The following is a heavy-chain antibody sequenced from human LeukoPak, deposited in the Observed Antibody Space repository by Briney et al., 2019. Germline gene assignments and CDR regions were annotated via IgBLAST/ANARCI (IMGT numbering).Heavy chain of an antibody. V-gene: IGHV3-33*01. CDR3: AREAEYYYYYYMDV. Sequence: PGRSLRLSCAASGFTFSSYGMHWVRQAPGKGLEWGAVIWYDGSNKYYADSVKGRSTISRDNSKNTLYLQMNSLRAEDTAVYYCAREAEYYYYYYMDVWGKGTTVTVSS. CDR2: IWYDGSNK. J-gene: IGHJ6*03. D-gene: IGHD1-14*01. CDR1: GFTFSSYG.